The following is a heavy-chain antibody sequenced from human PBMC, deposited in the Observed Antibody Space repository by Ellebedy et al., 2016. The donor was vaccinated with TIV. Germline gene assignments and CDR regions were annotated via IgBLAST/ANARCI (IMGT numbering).Heavy chain of an antibody. Sequence: AASVKVSCKASGYTFTSYDINWVRQATGQGLEWMGWINPNSGGTNYAQKFQGRVTMTRDTSISTAYMELSRLRSDDTAVYYCAREAEGDHYFDYWGQGTLVTVSS. CDR3: AREAEGDHYFDY. V-gene: IGHV1-2*02. CDR2: INPNSGGT. CDR1: GYTFTSYD. J-gene: IGHJ4*02.